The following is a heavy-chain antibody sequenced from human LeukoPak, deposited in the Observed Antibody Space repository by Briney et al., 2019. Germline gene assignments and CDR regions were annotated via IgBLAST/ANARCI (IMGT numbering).Heavy chain of an antibody. CDR3: ARGSRGSRAAAGTAGDY. CDR1: GFTFSSYE. V-gene: IGHV3-48*03. J-gene: IGHJ4*02. CDR2: ISSSGSTI. D-gene: IGHD6-13*01. Sequence: GGSLRLSCAASGFTFSSYEMNWVRQAPGRGLEWVSYISSSGSTIYYADSVKGRFTISRDNAKNSLYLQMNSLRAEDTAVYYCARGSRGSRAAAGTAGDYWGQGTLVTVSS.